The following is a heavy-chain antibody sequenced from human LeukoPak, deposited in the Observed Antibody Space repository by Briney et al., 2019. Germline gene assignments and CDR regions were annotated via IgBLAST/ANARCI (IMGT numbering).Heavy chain of an antibody. CDR2: TRNKANSYST. Sequence: GGSLRLSCAASGFTLSDHYMDWVRQAPGKGLEWVGRTRNKANSYSTEYAASVKGRFTISRDESKNSLYLQMNSLKTEDTAVYYCGRSRAGATDYWGQGTLVTVSS. CDR1: GFTLSDHY. CDR3: GRSRAGATDY. J-gene: IGHJ4*02. D-gene: IGHD1-26*01. V-gene: IGHV3-72*01.